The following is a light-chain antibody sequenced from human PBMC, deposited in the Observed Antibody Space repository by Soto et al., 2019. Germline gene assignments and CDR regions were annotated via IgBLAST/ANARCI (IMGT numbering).Light chain of an antibody. Sequence: QPVLTQPASVSGSPGQSIAISCTGTSSDVGAYNYVSWFQQHPGKAPKLIIYDVGSRPSGVSNRFSGSKSGNTASLTISGLQAEDEADYYCSSYTTSTTYVFGTGTKVTVL. CDR3: SSYTTSTTYV. V-gene: IGLV2-14*03. J-gene: IGLJ1*01. CDR2: DVG. CDR1: SSDVGAYNY.